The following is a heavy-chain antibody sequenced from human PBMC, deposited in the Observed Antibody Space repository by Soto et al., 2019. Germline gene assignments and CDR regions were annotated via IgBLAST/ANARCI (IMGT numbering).Heavy chain of an antibody. V-gene: IGHV3-7*05. CDR1: GFTLSAYW. CDR2: INRDGSKK. J-gene: IGHJ3*02. CDR3: ARDVSRRGSSLYLEAFDI. Sequence: EVQLEESGGDLVQPGGSLRLSCAASGFTLSAYWMTWVRQAPGKGLEWVANINRDGSKKSYLDPVRGRFTISRDNVGKSLYLQMDSLTADDTALYYCARDVSRRGSSLYLEAFDIWGQGTMVTVSS. D-gene: IGHD6-13*01.